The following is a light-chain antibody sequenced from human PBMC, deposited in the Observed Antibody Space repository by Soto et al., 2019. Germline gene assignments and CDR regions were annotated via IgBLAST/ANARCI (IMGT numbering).Light chain of an antibody. CDR1: QGISTY. CDR3: QQSYSTPYT. CDR2: DAS. V-gene: IGKV1-39*01. J-gene: IGKJ2*01. Sequence: DIQMTQSPSSLSASVGDRVTITCRASQGISTYLVWYQQRHGRAPKLLIYDASSLLSGVPSRFSGSGSGTDFTINISSLQPEDFATYYCQQSYSTPYTFGQGTKLETK.